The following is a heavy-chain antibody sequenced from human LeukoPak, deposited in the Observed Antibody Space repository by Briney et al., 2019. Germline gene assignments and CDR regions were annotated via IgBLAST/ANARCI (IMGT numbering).Heavy chain of an antibody. CDR1: GGSFSGYS. CDR3: ASFYYGSGSYAPSAFDI. V-gene: IGHV4-30-2*01. CDR2: IYHSGST. D-gene: IGHD3-10*01. Sequence: PSETLSLTCAVYGGSFSGYSWSWIRQPPGKGLEWIGYIYHSGSTYYNPSLKSRVTISVDRSKNQFSLKLSSVTAADTAVYYCASFYYGSGSYAPSAFDIWGQGTMVTVSS. J-gene: IGHJ3*02.